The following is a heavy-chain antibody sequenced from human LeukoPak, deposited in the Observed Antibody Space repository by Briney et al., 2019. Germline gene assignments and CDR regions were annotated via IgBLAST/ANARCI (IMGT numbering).Heavy chain of an antibody. CDR2: IGTAGDT. Sequence: GGSLRLSCAASGFTFGSYDMHWVRQATGKGLEWVSAIGTAGDTYYPGSVKGRFTISRENAKNSLYLQMNSLRAEDTAVYYCARENYDSSGYYYYYYYMDVWGKGTTVTVSS. CDR3: ARENYDSSGYYYYYYYMDV. CDR1: GFTFGSYD. D-gene: IGHD3-22*01. V-gene: IGHV3-13*01. J-gene: IGHJ6*03.